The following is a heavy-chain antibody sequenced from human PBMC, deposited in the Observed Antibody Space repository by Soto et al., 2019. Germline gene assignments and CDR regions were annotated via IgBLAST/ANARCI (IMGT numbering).Heavy chain of an antibody. CDR2: INPNSGGT. Sequence: ASVKVSCKASGYTFTGYYMHWVRQAPGQGLEWMGWINPNSGGTNYAQKFQGRVTMTRDTSISTAYMGLSRLRSDDAAVYYCARGVGYIVVVVAATQYYGMDVWGQGTTVTVSS. J-gene: IGHJ6*02. CDR3: ARGVGYIVVVVAATQYYGMDV. D-gene: IGHD2-15*01. V-gene: IGHV1-2*02. CDR1: GYTFTGYY.